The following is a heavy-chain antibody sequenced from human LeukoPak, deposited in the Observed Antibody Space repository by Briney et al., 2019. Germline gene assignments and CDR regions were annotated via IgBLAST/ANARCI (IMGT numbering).Heavy chain of an antibody. CDR3: ARDFGSGSRYYYGMDV. CDR1: GGSISSGGYY. J-gene: IGHJ6*02. Sequence: SQTLSLTCTVSGGSISSGGYYWSWIRQPPGKGLEWIGYIYYSGSTNYNPSLKSRVTISVDTSKNQFSLKLSSVTAADTAVYYCARDFGSGSRYYYGMDVWGQGTTVTVSS. CDR2: IYYSGST. V-gene: IGHV4-61*08. D-gene: IGHD3-10*01.